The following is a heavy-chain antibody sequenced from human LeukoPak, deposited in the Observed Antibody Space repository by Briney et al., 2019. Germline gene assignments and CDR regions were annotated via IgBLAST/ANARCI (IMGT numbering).Heavy chain of an antibody. CDR3: AKVRVRTRITMVRGVPLDY. CDR1: GFTFSSYG. Sequence: GGSLRLSCAASGFTFSSYGMHWVRQAPGKGLEWVAFIRYDGSNKYYADSVKGRFTISRDNSKNTLYLQMNSLRAEDTAVYYCAKVRVRTRITMVRGVPLDYWGQGTLVTVSS. V-gene: IGHV3-30*02. J-gene: IGHJ4*02. CDR2: IRYDGSNK. D-gene: IGHD3-10*01.